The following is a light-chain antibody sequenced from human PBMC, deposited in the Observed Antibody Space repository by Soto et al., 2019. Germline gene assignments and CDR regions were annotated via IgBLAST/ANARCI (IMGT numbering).Light chain of an antibody. Sequence: QSELTQPPSASGTPGQRVTISCSGSSSNIGSNTVNWYQQLPGTAPKLLIYSNNQRPSGVPDRFSGSKSGTSASLATSGLQSEDEADYYCAAWDDSLNVHYVFGTGTKVTVL. CDR3: AAWDDSLNVHYV. V-gene: IGLV1-44*01. CDR2: SNN. J-gene: IGLJ1*01. CDR1: SSNIGSNT.